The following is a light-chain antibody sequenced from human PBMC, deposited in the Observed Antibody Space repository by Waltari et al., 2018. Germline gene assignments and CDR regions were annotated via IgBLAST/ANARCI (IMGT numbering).Light chain of an antibody. Sequence: EIVLTQSPATLSLSPGERATLSCRASQSVSSYLLWYQQKPGQAPRLLIYDGSNRATGIPARFSGSESGTDFTLTISSLEPEDFAVYYCQQRVNWPLTFGGGTKVEI. CDR2: DGS. J-gene: IGKJ4*01. CDR3: QQRVNWPLT. CDR1: QSVSSY. V-gene: IGKV3-11*01.